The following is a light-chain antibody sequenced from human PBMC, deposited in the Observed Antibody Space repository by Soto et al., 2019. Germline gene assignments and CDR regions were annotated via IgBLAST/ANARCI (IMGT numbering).Light chain of an antibody. J-gene: IGKJ1*01. CDR2: GAS. Sequence: EIVMTQSPATLSVSPGERATLSCRASQSISTTYLAWYQQKPGQAPRLLIYGASSRATGIPDRFSGSGSGTDFTLTISRLEPEDFAVYYCQQSGGSTRTFGQGTKVDI. CDR1: QSISTTY. V-gene: IGKV3-20*01. CDR3: QQSGGSTRT.